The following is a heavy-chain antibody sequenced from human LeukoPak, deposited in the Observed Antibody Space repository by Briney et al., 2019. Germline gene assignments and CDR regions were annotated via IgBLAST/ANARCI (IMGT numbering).Heavy chain of an antibody. CDR3: ARGGYGEYYYDSSGYYLFDY. D-gene: IGHD3-22*01. CDR2: IYYSGCT. J-gene: IGHJ4*02. CDR1: GGSVSSSSYY. Sequence: PSETLSLTCTVSGGSVSSSSYYWSWIRQPPGKGLEWIGYIYYSGCTNYNPSLKSRVTISVDTSKNQFSLKLSSVTAADTAVYYCARGGYGEYYYDSSGYYLFDYWGQGTLVTVSS. V-gene: IGHV4-61*01.